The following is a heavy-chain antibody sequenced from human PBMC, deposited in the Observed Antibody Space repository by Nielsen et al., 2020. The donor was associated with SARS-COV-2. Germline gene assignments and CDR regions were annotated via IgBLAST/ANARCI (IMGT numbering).Heavy chain of an antibody. J-gene: IGHJ4*02. V-gene: IGHV1-3*01. CDR3: ARQSGSYLHYFDY. Sequence: ASVKVSCKASGYTFTSYAMHWVRQAPGQRLEWMGWTNAGNGNTKYSQKFQGRVTITRDTSASTAYMELSSLRSEDTAVYYCARQSGSYLHYFDYWGQGTLVTVSS. D-gene: IGHD1-26*01. CDR2: TNAGNGNT. CDR1: GYTFTSYA.